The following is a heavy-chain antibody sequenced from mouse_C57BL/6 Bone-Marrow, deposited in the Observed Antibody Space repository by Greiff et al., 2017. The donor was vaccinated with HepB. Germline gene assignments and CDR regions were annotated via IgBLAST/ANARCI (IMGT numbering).Heavy chain of an antibody. Sequence: EVKLMESGGGLVKPGGSLKLSCAASGFTFSSYAMSWVRQTPEKRLEWVATISDGGSYTYYPDNVKGRFTISRDNAKNNLYLQMSHLKSEDTAMYYCAREIQLRLRGYAMDYWGQGTSVTVSS. CDR3: AREIQLRLRGYAMDY. V-gene: IGHV5-4*01. D-gene: IGHD3-2*02. J-gene: IGHJ4*01. CDR2: ISDGGSYT. CDR1: GFTFSSYA.